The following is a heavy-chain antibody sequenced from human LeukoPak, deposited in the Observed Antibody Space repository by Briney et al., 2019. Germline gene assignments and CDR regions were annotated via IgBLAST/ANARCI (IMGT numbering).Heavy chain of an antibody. CDR3: ARGMRQLDPLDY. V-gene: IGHV4-34*01. CDR1: GGSFSGYY. J-gene: IGHJ4*02. D-gene: IGHD6-13*01. CDR2: INHSGST. Sequence: SETLSLTCAVYGGSFSGYYWSWIRQPPGKGLEWIGEINHSGSTNYNPSLKSRVTISVDTSKNQFSLKLSSVTAADTAVYYCARGMRQLDPLDYWGQGTLVTVSS.